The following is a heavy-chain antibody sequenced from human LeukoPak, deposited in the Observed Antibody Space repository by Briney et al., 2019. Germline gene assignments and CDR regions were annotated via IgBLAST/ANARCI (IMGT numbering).Heavy chain of an antibody. CDR3: ARDLAAAGTWWFDP. J-gene: IGHJ5*02. D-gene: IGHD6-13*01. CDR1: GFTFDNYW. CDR2: ISSSSSYI. V-gene: IGHV3-21*01. Sequence: PGGSLRLSCAASGFTFDNYWMSWVRQAPGKGLEWVSSISSSSSYIYYADSVKGRFTISRDNAKNSLYLQMNSLRAEDTAAHYCARDLAAAGTWWFDPWGQGTLVTVSS.